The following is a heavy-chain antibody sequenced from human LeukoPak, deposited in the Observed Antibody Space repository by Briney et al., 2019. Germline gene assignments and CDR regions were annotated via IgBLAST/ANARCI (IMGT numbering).Heavy chain of an antibody. CDR1: GFTFRAYS. V-gene: IGHV3-48*02. CDR3: VRGDGWFGELLNFDN. CDR2: ISSSSSTI. Sequence: PGRSLRLSCAASGFTFRAYSMNWVRQAPGKGPEWVSHISSSSSTIYYADSVKGRFTISRDNAKNSLYLQMNSLRDEDTAVYYCVRGDGWFGELLNFDNWGQGTLVTVSS. D-gene: IGHD3-10*01. J-gene: IGHJ4*02.